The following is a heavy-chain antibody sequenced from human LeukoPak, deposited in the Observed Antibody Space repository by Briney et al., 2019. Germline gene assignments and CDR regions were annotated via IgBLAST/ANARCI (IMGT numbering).Heavy chain of an antibody. D-gene: IGHD1-26*01. CDR3: ARDSSGSYFRY. Sequence: PGGPLRLSCAASGFTFSSYSMNWVRQAPGKGLEWVSYISSSSTIYYADSVKGRFTISRDNAKNSLYLQMNSLRDEDTAVYYCARDSSGSYFRYWGQGTLVTVSS. CDR2: ISSSSTI. CDR1: GFTFSSYS. V-gene: IGHV3-48*02. J-gene: IGHJ4*02.